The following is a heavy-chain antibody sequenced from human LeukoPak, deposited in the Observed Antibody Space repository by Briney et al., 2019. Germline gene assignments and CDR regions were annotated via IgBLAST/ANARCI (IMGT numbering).Heavy chain of an antibody. CDR2: INHSGST. Sequence: SETLSLTCAVYGGSFSGYYWSWIRQPPEKGLEWIGEINHSGSTNYNPSLKSRVTISVDTSKNQFSLKLSSVTAADTAVYYCAHLMVRGDFYYYYGMDVWGQGTTVTVSS. J-gene: IGHJ6*02. CDR1: GGSFSGYY. V-gene: IGHV4-34*01. D-gene: IGHD3-10*01. CDR3: AHLMVRGDFYYYYGMDV.